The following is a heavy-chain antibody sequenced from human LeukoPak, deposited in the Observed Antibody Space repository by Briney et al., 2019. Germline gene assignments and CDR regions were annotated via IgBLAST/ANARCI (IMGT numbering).Heavy chain of an antibody. CDR3: ARHSSSNWISRFDV. CDR2: IYYSGST. D-gene: IGHD6-19*01. V-gene: IGHV4-39*01. CDR1: GGSIGSSSYS. J-gene: IGHJ6*02. Sequence: KTSETLSLTCIVSGGSIGSSSYSWAWIRQPPGKGLEWIGSIYYSGSTNKNPSLKSRLTMSVDTSLDQFSLKMASVTAADTALYYCARHSSSNWISRFDVWGQGITVTVSS.